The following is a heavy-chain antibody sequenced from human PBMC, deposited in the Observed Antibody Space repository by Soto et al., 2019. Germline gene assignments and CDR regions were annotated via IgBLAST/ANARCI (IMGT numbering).Heavy chain of an antibody. V-gene: IGHV1-18*01. CDR3: AKDWRESYYYY. Sequence: QVQLVQSGAEVKKPGASVKVSCKASGYTFTSYGISWVRQAPGQGLEWMGWISAYNGNTNYAQKLQGRVTMTTDTTTSNAYVDLRSLRADDTAVYYCAKDWRESYYYYWGQGTLVTVSS. D-gene: IGHD1-26*01. CDR1: GYTFTSYG. J-gene: IGHJ4*02. CDR2: ISAYNGNT.